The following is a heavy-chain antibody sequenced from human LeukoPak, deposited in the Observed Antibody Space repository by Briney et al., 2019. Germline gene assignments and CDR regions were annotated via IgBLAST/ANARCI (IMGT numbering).Heavy chain of an antibody. CDR1: GGSISSYY. Sequence: PETLSLTCTVSGGSISSYYWSWIRQPPGKGLEWIGYIYYSGSTNYNPSLKSRVTISVDTSKNQFSLKLSSVTAADTAVYYCARGVQQLRLLGYYMDVWGKGTTVTVSS. D-gene: IGHD5-18*01. CDR2: IYYSGST. J-gene: IGHJ6*03. CDR3: ARGVQQLRLLGYYMDV. V-gene: IGHV4-59*01.